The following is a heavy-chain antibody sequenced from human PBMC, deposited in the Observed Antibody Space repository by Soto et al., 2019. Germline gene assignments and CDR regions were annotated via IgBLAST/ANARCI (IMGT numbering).Heavy chain of an antibody. D-gene: IGHD6-13*01. CDR1: GYTFTGYY. V-gene: IGHV1-69*13. Sequence: ASVKVSCKASGYTFTGYYMHWVRQAPGQGLEWMGGIIPIFGTANYAQKFQGRVTITADESTSTAYMELSSLRSEDTAVYYCARGYSSSWYVWGYYYYGMDVWGQGTTVTVSS. J-gene: IGHJ6*02. CDR3: ARGYSSSWYVWGYYYYGMDV. CDR2: IIPIFGTA.